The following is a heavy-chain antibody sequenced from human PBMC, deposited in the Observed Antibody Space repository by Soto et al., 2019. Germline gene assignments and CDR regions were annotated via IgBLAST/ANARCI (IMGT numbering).Heavy chain of an antibody. D-gene: IGHD2-8*02. CDR1: GFICSSYD. Sequence: GGSLRLSCAASGFICSSYDMSWVRQAPGKGLEWVSTILGDGHTLYVDSVKGRFTISRDTAQNTVYLQMNRLTAGDTALYYCSKGTATGGGAFDICGQGTMVTVSS. CDR2: ILGDGHT. V-gene: IGHV3-23*01. J-gene: IGHJ3*02. CDR3: SKGTATGGGAFDI.